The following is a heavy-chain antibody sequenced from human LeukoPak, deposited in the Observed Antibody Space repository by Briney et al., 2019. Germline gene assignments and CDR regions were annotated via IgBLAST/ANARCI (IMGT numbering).Heavy chain of an antibody. D-gene: IGHD6-13*01. CDR2: IKQDGSEK. Sequence: GGSLRLSCVGSGFIFSSYSMSWVRQAPGKGLEWVANIKQDGSEKYYVDSVKGRFTISRDNAKNSLYLQMNSLRAEDTAVYYCARAEIFSSSWYFGYFDYWGQGTLVTVSS. CDR1: GFIFSSYS. CDR3: ARAEIFSSSWYFGYFDY. J-gene: IGHJ4*02. V-gene: IGHV3-7*01.